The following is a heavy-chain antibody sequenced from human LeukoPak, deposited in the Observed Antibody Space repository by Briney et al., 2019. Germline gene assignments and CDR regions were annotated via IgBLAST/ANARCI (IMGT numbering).Heavy chain of an antibody. CDR2: IYPGDSDT. CDR3: ARLAGSSSWNYYFDY. J-gene: IGHJ4*02. V-gene: IGHV5-51*01. D-gene: IGHD6-13*01. CDR1: GYSFTSYW. Sequence: GESLKISCKGSGYSFTSYWSGWVRQMPGKGLEWMGIIYPGDSDTRYSPSFQGQVTISADKSISTAYLQWSSLKSSQTALSYCARLAGSSSWNYYFDYWGQGTLVPVSS.